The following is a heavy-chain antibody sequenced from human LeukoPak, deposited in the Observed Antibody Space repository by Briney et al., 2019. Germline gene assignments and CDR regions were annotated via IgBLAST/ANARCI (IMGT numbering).Heavy chain of an antibody. D-gene: IGHD3-3*01. V-gene: IGHV3-30*02. CDR1: GFTFSSYG. CDR2: IRYDGSNK. Sequence: GGSLRLSCAASGFTFSSYGMHWVRQAPGKGLEWVAFIRYDGSNKYYADSVKGRFTISRDNSKNTLYLQMNSLRAEDTAVYYCAKDAYYYDFWSGYWSYFDYWGQGTLVTVSS. CDR3: AKDAYYYDFWSGYWSYFDY. J-gene: IGHJ4*02.